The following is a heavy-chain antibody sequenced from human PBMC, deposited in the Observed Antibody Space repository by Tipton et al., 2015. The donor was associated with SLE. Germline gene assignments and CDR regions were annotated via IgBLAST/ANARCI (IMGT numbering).Heavy chain of an antibody. CDR3: ASSEEQQGNDAFDI. V-gene: IGHV7-4-1*02. CDR2: INTNTGNP. CDR1: GYTFTSYA. Sequence: QLVQSGAEVKKPGASVKVSCKASGYTFTSYAMNWVRQAPGQGLEWMGWINTNTGNPTYAQGFTGRFVFSLDTSVSTAYLQISSLKAEDTAVYYCASSEEQQGNDAFDIWGQGTMVTVSS. D-gene: IGHD6-13*01. J-gene: IGHJ3*02.